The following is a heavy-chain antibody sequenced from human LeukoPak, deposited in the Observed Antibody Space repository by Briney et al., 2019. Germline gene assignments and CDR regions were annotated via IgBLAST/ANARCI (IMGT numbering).Heavy chain of an antibody. CDR3: ARDQPREAFDI. Sequence: SETLSLTCTVSGGSISNYYWSWIRQPAGKGLEWIGRIYTTGSTNYNPSLKSRVTISVDTSKNQFSLKLSSVTAADTAVYYCARDQPREAFDIWGQGTMVTVSS. CDR2: IYTTGST. J-gene: IGHJ3*02. V-gene: IGHV4-4*07. CDR1: GGSISNYY.